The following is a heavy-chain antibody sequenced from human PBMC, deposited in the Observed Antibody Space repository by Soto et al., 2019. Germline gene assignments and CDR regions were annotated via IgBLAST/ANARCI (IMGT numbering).Heavy chain of an antibody. D-gene: IGHD3-10*01. CDR3: ARARLYYGSGRYNMDV. CDR2: INPNSGGT. J-gene: IGHJ6*03. V-gene: IGHV1-2*04. CDR1: GYTFTGYY. Sequence: ASVKVSCKASGYTFTGYYMHWVRQAPGQGLEWMGWINPNSGGTNYAQKFQGWVTMTRDTSISTAYMELSRLRSDDTAVYYCARARLYYGSGRYNMDVWGKGTTVTVSS.